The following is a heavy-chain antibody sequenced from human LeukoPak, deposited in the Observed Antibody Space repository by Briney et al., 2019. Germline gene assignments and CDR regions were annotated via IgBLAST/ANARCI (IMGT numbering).Heavy chain of an antibody. CDR3: ARDGLYGDYYYYGMDV. D-gene: IGHD4-17*01. CDR1: GYTFTSCG. V-gene: IGHV1-18*01. J-gene: IGHJ6*02. CDR2: ISAYNGNT. Sequence: ASVKVSCKASGYTFTSCGISWVRQAPGQGLEWMGWISAYNGNTNYAQKLQGRVTMTTDTSTSTAYMELRSLRSDDTAVYYCARDGLYGDYYYYGMDVWGQGTTVTVSS.